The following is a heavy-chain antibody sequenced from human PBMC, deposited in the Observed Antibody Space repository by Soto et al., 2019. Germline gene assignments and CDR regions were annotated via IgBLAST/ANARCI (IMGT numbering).Heavy chain of an antibody. CDR3: AAGPIPPWFDP. CDR2: IIPIFGTA. Sequence: EEEHPPASVKVSCKASGGTFSSYAISWVRQAPGQGLEWMGGIIPIFGTANYAQKFQGRVTITADESTSTAYMELSSLRSEDTAVYYCAAGPIPPWFDPWGQGGLVTVPS. V-gene: IGHV1-69*13. J-gene: IGHJ5*02. CDR1: GGTFSSYA.